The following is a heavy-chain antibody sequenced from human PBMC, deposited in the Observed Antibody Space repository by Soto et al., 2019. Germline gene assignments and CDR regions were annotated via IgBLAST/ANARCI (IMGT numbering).Heavy chain of an antibody. CDR1: GFTFSSYG. Sequence: GGSLRLSCAASGFTFSSYGVHWVRQAPGKGLEWVAVIWYDGSNKYYADSVKGRFTISRDNSKNTLYLQMNSLRAEDTAVYYCARDHTLWNDNYGMDVWGQGTTVTVSS. J-gene: IGHJ6*02. V-gene: IGHV3-33*01. CDR3: ARDHTLWNDNYGMDV. D-gene: IGHD1-1*01. CDR2: IWYDGSNK.